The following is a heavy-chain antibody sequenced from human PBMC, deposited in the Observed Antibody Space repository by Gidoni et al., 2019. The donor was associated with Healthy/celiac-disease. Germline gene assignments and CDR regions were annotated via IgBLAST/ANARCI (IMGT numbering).Heavy chain of an antibody. J-gene: IGHJ6*02. V-gene: IGHV3-30*04. Sequence: QVQLVESGGGVVQPGRSLRLSCAASGFPFSSYAMPCVRPAPGKGLEWVAVISYDGRNKYYADSVKGRFTIYRDNYKNTLYLQMNSLRAEDTAVYYCARGYCSSTSCRNGIRYYYDGMDVWGQGTTVTVSS. CDR2: ISYDGRNK. CDR3: ARGYCSSTSCRNGIRYYYDGMDV. D-gene: IGHD2-2*01. CDR1: GFPFSSYA.